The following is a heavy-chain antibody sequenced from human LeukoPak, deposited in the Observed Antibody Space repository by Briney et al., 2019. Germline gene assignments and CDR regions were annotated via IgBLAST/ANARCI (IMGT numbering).Heavy chain of an antibody. Sequence: GGSLRLSCAASGFTFSSYGMHLVRQAPGKGLEWVAVISYDGSNKYYADSVKGRFTISRDNSKNTLYLQMNSLRAEDTAVYYCARGYYDFWSGYGVGVLWFDPWGQGTLVTVSS. CDR3: ARGYYDFWSGYGVGVLWFDP. CDR2: ISYDGSNK. D-gene: IGHD3-3*01. V-gene: IGHV3-30*03. J-gene: IGHJ5*02. CDR1: GFTFSSYG.